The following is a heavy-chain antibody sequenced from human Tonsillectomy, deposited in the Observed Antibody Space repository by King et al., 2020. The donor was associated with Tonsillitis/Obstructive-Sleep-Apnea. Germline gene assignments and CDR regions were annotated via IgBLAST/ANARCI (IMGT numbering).Heavy chain of an antibody. D-gene: IGHD4-17*01. J-gene: IGHJ4*01. V-gene: IGHV4-59*01. CDR2: IYYSGST. CDR1: GGSISSYY. CDR3: ARGSWGDYGDCSSEY. Sequence: VQLQESGPGLVKPSETLSLTCTVSGGSISSYYWSWIRQPPGKGLEGIGYIYYSGSTNYNPSLKSRVTISVDTSKNQFSLKLSSVTAADTAVYYCARGSWGDYGDCSSEYWGHGTLGTVSS.